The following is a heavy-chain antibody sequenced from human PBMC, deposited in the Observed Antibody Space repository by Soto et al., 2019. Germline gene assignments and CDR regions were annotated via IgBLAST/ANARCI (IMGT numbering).Heavy chain of an antibody. CDR1: GYIFSSYG. CDR3: AEGITGTYFDY. J-gene: IGHJ4*02. D-gene: IGHD1-20*01. V-gene: IGHV1-2*02. Sequence: ASVKVSCKASGYIFSSYGISWVRQAPGQGLEWMGWINPNSGGTNYAQKFQGRVTMTRDTSISTAYMELSRLRSDDTAVYYCAEGITGTYFDYWGQGTLVTVSS. CDR2: INPNSGGT.